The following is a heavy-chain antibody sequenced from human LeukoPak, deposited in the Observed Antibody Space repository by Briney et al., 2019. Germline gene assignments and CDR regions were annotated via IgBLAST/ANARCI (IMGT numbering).Heavy chain of an antibody. CDR3: ARDRVSYGMDV. Sequence: PGRSLRLSCAASGFTFDDYAMHWVRQAPGKGLEWVSGISWNSGSIGYADSVKGRFTISRDNSKNTLYLQMNSLRAEDTAVYYCARDRVSYGMDVWGQGTTVTVSS. CDR1: GFTFDDYA. CDR2: ISWNSGSI. V-gene: IGHV3-9*01. J-gene: IGHJ6*02.